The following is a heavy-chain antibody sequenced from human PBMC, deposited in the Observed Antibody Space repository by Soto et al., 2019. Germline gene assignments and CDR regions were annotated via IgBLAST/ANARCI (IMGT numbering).Heavy chain of an antibody. Sequence: SETLSLTCTVSGGSIGRGTYYWTWVRQRPGEGLEWIGFISHSGRTYYNPSLKSRAAISVDTSENQFSLRLSSVTAADTAVYFCARDSDYCTGGSCYGNFDFWGQGTLVT. D-gene: IGHD2-15*01. CDR3: ARDSDYCTGGSCYGNFDF. CDR2: ISHSGRT. CDR1: GGSIGRGTYY. V-gene: IGHV4-31*03. J-gene: IGHJ4*02.